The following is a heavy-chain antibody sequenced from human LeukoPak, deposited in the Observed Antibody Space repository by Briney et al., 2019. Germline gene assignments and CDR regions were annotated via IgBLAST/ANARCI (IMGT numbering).Heavy chain of an antibody. CDR3: ARETPTYYSPKRFDP. V-gene: IGHV1-2*02. CDR1: GYTFTGYY. D-gene: IGHD3-10*01. J-gene: IGHJ5*02. CDR2: INPNSGGT. Sequence: EASVKVSCKASGYTFTGYYMHWVRQAPGQGLEWMGWINPNSGGTNYAQKFQGRVTMTRDTSISTAYMELSRLRSDDTAVYYCARETPTYYSPKRFDPWGQGTLVTVSS.